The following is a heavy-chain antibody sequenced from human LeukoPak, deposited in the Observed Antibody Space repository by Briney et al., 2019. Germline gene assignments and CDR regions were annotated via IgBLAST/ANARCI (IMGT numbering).Heavy chain of an antibody. Sequence: SETLSLTCTVSGGSISSYHWSWIRQPPGKGLEWIGHIYYTGSTNYNPSLKSRITISVDTSKNQFSLKLSSVPAADTAVYYCARASSHYYGSGSTHDYWGQGTLVTVSS. J-gene: IGHJ4*02. D-gene: IGHD3-10*01. CDR2: IYYTGST. CDR3: ARASSHYYGSGSTHDY. V-gene: IGHV4-59*01. CDR1: GGSISSYH.